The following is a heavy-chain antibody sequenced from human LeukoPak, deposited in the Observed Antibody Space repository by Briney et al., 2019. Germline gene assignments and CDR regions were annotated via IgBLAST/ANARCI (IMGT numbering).Heavy chain of an antibody. CDR1: GFTFSGSV. CDR2: IRSKDNNGAT. J-gene: IGHJ4*02. CDR3: ASPPGRPNGD. D-gene: IGHD7-27*01. Sequence: GGSLSLSCEASGFTFSGSVIPWVRRASGKGLEWLGRIRSKDNNGATAYAASVKGRFTISRDDSKNTAYLQMNSLRAEDTAMYYCASPPGRPNGDWGQGTLVTVSS. V-gene: IGHV3-73*01.